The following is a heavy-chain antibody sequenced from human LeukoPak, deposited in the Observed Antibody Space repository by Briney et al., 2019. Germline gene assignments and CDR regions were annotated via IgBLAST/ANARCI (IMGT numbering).Heavy chain of an antibody. D-gene: IGHD3-16*02. CDR2: ISGSGGST. CDR1: GFTFSSYA. J-gene: IGHJ6*02. Sequence: PGGSLRLSCAASGFTFSSYAMSWVRQAPGKGLEWVSAISGSGGSTYYAGSVKGRFTISRDNSKNTLYLQMNSLRAEDTAVYYCAKGLSHYYYYGMDVWGQGTTVTVSS. V-gene: IGHV3-23*01. CDR3: AKGLSHYYYYGMDV.